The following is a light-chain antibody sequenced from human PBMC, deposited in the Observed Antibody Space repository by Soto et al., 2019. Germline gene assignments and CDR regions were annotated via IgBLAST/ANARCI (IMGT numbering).Light chain of an antibody. CDR2: AAS. CDR3: QQSYSTPIT. V-gene: IGKV1-39*01. CDR1: QSISSY. Sequence: DIQMTQSPSTPSASVGDRVTITCRASQSISSYLNLYQQKPGKAPKLLIYAASSLQSGAPSRFSGSGSGTDFTLTISSLQPEDFATYYCQQSYSTPITFGQGTRLEIK. J-gene: IGKJ5*01.